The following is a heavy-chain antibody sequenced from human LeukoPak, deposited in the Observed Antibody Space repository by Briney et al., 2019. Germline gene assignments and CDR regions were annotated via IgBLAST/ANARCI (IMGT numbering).Heavy chain of an antibody. CDR2: IYYSGST. CDR1: GGSISSSSYY. D-gene: IGHD6-19*01. V-gene: IGHV4-39*01. Sequence: PSETLSLTCTVSGGSISSSSYYWGWIRQPPGKGLEWIGSIYYSGSTYYNPSLKSRVTISVDTSKNQFSLKLSSVTAADTAVYYCARRYEQWLSNWFDPWGQGTLVTVSS. CDR3: ARRYEQWLSNWFDP. J-gene: IGHJ5*02.